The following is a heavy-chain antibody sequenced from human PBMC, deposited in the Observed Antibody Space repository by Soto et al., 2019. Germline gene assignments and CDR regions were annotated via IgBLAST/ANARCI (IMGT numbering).Heavy chain of an antibody. CDR1: GGTFSSYA. D-gene: IGHD3-9*01. CDR2: IIPIFGTA. V-gene: IGHV1-69*12. Sequence: QVQLVQSGAEVKKPGSSVKVSCKASGGTFSSYAISWVRQAPGQGLEWMGGIIPIFGTANYAQKFQGRVTITADESTSTAYMELSSLRSEDTAVYYCATYYDILTGYSSDDAFDIWGQGTMVTVSS. CDR3: ATYYDILTGYSSDDAFDI. J-gene: IGHJ3*02.